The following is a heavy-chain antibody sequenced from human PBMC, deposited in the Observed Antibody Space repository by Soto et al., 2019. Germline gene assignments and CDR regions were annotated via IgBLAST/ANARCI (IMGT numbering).Heavy chain of an antibody. J-gene: IGHJ4*02. D-gene: IGHD2-2*02. CDR1: GFTLSSHG. Sequence: QVQLVESGGGVVQPGRSLRLSCAASGFTLSSHGMHWVRQAPGKGLAWVAVLSHDGSNKFYAVSVEGRFTISRDDSKNTLYLQMHSLRAEDTAMYYCAKENTFADYWGQGTLVTVSP. CDR3: AKENTFADY. CDR2: LSHDGSNK. V-gene: IGHV3-30*18.